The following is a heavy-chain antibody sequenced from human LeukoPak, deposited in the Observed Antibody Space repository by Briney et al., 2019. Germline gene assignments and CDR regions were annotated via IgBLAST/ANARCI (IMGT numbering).Heavy chain of an antibody. J-gene: IGHJ4*02. CDR1: GYTLTNFG. CDR3: ARAGVNIGGIIVNSLDS. CDR2: IRGHNGNT. D-gene: IGHD3-16*02. Sequence: ASVKDSRQTSGYTLTNFGISWVRPAPGKGPEWMGWIRGHNGNTKYAKNLLDRLKMTIITHTTTAYKELRSFTSDDTGVYYCARAGVNIGGIIVNSLDSWGQGTLVTVSS. V-gene: IGHV1-18*01.